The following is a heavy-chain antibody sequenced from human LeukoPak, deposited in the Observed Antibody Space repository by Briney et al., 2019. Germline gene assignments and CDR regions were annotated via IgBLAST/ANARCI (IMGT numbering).Heavy chain of an antibody. CDR3: VRDIGGRYSFDY. D-gene: IGHD1-26*01. J-gene: IGHJ4*02. V-gene: IGHV3-33*01. CDR2: IWFDGTNK. Sequence: PGGSLRLSCAASGFTFRSHGMHWVRQSPGKGLEWVAVIWFDGTNKYYADSVKGRFTVFRDNSNNMLFLEMNSLRAEDTAIYYCVRDIGGRYSFDYWGQGTLVTVSS. CDR1: GFTFRSHG.